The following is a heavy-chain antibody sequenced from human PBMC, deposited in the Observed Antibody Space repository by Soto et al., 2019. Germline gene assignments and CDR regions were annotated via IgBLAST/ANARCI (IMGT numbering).Heavy chain of an antibody. J-gene: IGHJ4*02. Sequence: EVQLLESGGGLVQPGGSLRLSCAASGFTFSSYAMSWVRQAPGKGLEWVSAISGSGGSTYYADSVKGRFTISRDNSKNTLYLQMNSLRAEDTAVYYCAKGRDYDFWSGPWGFDYWGQGTLVTVSS. CDR1: GFTFSSYA. CDR3: AKGRDYDFWSGPWGFDY. CDR2: ISGSGGST. V-gene: IGHV3-23*01. D-gene: IGHD3-3*01.